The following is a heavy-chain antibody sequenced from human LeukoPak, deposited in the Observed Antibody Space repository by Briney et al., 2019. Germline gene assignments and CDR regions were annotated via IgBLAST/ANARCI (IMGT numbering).Heavy chain of an antibody. D-gene: IGHD3-9*01. CDR2: VNPNSGNT. J-gene: IGHJ4*02. CDR1: GYTFTSYD. V-gene: IGHV1-8*01. Sequence: ASVKVSCKASGYTFTSYDINWVRQATGQGLEWMGWVNPNSGNTRYAQKFQGRLTMTRNTSISTAYMELSSLRSEDAAVYYCAKNYDFLTGYANWGQGTLVTVSS. CDR3: AKNYDFLTGYAN.